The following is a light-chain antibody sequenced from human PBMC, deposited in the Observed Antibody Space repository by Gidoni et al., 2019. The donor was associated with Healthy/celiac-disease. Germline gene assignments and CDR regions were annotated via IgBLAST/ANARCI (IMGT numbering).Light chain of an antibody. CDR3: QQYNNWPLT. J-gene: IGKJ3*01. CDR2: GAS. CDR1: QSVSSN. V-gene: IGKV3-15*01. Sequence: EIVMTKSPATLSVSPGERATLSCRASQSVSSNLAWYQQNPGQSPRLLIYGASTRATGIPARFSGSGSGTEFTLTISSLQSEDFAVYYCQQYNNWPLTFXPXTKVDIK.